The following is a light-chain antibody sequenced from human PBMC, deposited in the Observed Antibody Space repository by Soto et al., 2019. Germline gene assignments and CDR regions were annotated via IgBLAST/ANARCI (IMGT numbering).Light chain of an antibody. V-gene: IGKV1-5*03. CDR2: KAS. CDR1: QSISSW. Sequence: DIQMTQSPSTLSASVGDRVTITCRASQSISSWLAWYQKKPGKAPKLLIYKASSLESGVPSRFSGSGSGTEFTLTINSLQPDDFATYSCQQSYTTPWTFGLGTKVDIK. J-gene: IGKJ1*01. CDR3: QQSYTTPWT.